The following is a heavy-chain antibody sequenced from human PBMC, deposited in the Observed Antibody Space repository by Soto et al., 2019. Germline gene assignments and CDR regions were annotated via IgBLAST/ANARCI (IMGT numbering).Heavy chain of an antibody. CDR3: AKDMVANTIFDALEV. V-gene: IGHV3-9*01. D-gene: IGHD2-15*01. CDR2: LSWNGGAT. CDR1: GFIFEDYA. J-gene: IGHJ3*01. Sequence: PGGSLRLSCATSGFIFEDYAMHWVRQAPGKGLEWVSGLSWNGGATGYADSVRGRFTISRDNARTSLYLQMNSLRPEDTALYYCAKDMVANTIFDALEVWGQGTMVTV.